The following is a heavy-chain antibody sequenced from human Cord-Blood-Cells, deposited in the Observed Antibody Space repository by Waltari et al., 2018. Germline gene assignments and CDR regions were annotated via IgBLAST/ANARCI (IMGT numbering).Heavy chain of an antibody. Sequence: QLQLQESGPGLVKPSETLSLTCTVPGGSISSSSYYWGWIRQPPGKGLEWIGSIFYSGSTYYNPSLKSRVTISVDTSKNQFSLKLSSVTAADTAVYYCARLGIGYCSGGSCYFDYWGQGTLVTVSS. J-gene: IGHJ4*02. CDR3: ARLGIGYCSGGSCYFDY. CDR1: GGSISSSSYY. D-gene: IGHD2-15*01. CDR2: IFYSGST. V-gene: IGHV4-39*01.